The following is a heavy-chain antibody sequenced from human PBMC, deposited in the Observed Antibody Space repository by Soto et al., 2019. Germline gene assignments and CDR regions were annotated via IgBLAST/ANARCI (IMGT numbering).Heavy chain of an antibody. D-gene: IGHD3-22*01. CDR2: IYHSGST. Sequence: QLQLQESGSGLVKPSQTLSLTCAVSGGSISSGGYSWSWIRQPPGKGLEWIGYIYHSGSTYYNPSLKSRVTISVDRSKNQFSLKLSSVAAADTAVYCCARVEMYYYDSSGYYYWFDPWGQGTLVTVSS. CDR3: ARVEMYYYDSSGYYYWFDP. J-gene: IGHJ5*02. CDR1: GGSISSGGYS. V-gene: IGHV4-30-2*01.